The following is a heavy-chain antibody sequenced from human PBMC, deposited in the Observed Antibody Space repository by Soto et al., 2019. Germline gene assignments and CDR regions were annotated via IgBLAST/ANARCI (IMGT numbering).Heavy chain of an antibody. CDR1: GFTFSSYA. J-gene: IGHJ4*02. Sequence: GGSLRLSCAASGFTFSSYAMSWVRQAPGKGLEWVSAISGSGGSTYYADSVKGRFTISRDNSKNTLYLQMNSLRAEDTAVYYWAKAHRWARNLFDYWGQGTLVTVCS. CDR2: ISGSGGST. CDR3: AKAHRWARNLFDY. D-gene: IGHD1-1*01. V-gene: IGHV3-23*01.